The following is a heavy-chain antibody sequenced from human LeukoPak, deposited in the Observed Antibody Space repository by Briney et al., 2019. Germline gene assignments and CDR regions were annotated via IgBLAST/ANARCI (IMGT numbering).Heavy chain of an antibody. Sequence: GGSLRLSCAASGFTFSSYSMNWVRQAPGKGREGVSYISSSSSTIYYADAVKGRLPISRDNAKNSLYLQLPSLRDEDPAVYYCARDLSGWFVRPFDYWGQGPLVPVSS. J-gene: IGHJ4*02. CDR1: GFTFSSYS. D-gene: IGHD6-19*01. V-gene: IGHV3-48*02. CDR2: ISSSSSTI. CDR3: ARDLSGWFVRPFDY.